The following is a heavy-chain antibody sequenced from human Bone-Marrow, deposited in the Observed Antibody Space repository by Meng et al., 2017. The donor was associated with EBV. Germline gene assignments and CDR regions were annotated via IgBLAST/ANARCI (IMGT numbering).Heavy chain of an antibody. J-gene: IGHJ4*02. CDR3: ARGLDDILTGYDY. Sequence: QEQLVQSGAEVKKPXXXXXXXCKASGHTFIGYYMHWVRQAPGHGLEWMGVINLSDDFTSYAQKFQGRVTLTRDTSTSTVYMGLSSLGSEDTAVYYCARGLDDILTGYDYWGQGTLVTVSS. CDR2: INLSDDFT. V-gene: IGHV1-46*01. D-gene: IGHD3-9*01. CDR1: GHTFIGYY.